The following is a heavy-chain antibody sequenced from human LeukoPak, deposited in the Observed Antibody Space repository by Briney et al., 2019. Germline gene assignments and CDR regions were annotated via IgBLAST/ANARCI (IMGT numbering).Heavy chain of an antibody. CDR1: GGAFSSYA. CDR2: IIPIFGTA. V-gene: IGHV1-69*13. J-gene: IGHJ6*02. CDR3: ARDRSGYSGYGELYYYYGMDV. Sequence: SVKVSCKASGGAFSSYAISWVRQAPGQGPEWMGGIIPIFGTANYAQKFQGRVTTTADESTSTAYMELSSLRSEDTAVYYCARDRSGYSGYGELYYYYGMDVWGQGTTVTVSS. D-gene: IGHD5-12*01.